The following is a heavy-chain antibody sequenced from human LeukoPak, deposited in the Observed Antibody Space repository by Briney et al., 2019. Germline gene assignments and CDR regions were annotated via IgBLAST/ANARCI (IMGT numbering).Heavy chain of an antibody. Sequence: ASVKVSCKASGYTFTGYYMHWVRQAPGQGLEWMGWINANSGGTNFAQNFQGSVTMTRDTSISTAYMELYRLTYDDTAVYYCARGEETVNTPYFVYWGQGSLVTVSS. CDR1: GYTFTGYY. J-gene: IGHJ4*02. CDR3: ARGEETVNTPYFVY. V-gene: IGHV1-2*02. CDR2: INANSGGT. D-gene: IGHD4-11*01.